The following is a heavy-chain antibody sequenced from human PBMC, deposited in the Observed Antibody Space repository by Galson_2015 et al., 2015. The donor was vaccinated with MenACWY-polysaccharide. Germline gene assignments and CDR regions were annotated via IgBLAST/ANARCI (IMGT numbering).Heavy chain of an antibody. Sequence: SVKVSCKASGYTFTSYYMHWVRQAPGQGLEWMGIINPSNGDTRHVQKFQGRVTMTRDTSTSTVYMELRSLRAEDTAMYYCASQTWTGYFDYWGQGILVTVSS. CDR3: ASQTWTGYFDY. CDR1: GYTFTSYY. CDR2: INPSNGDT. V-gene: IGHV1-46*01. J-gene: IGHJ4*02. D-gene: IGHD3-10*01.